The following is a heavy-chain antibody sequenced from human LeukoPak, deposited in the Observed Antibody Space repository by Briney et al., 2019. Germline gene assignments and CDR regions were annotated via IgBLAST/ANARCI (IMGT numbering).Heavy chain of an antibody. CDR3: ATVRYYDFWSGIYY. D-gene: IGHD3-3*01. CDR1: GYTFIGYS. V-gene: IGHV1-24*01. CDR2: FDPEDGET. Sequence: ASVNVSFKATGYTFIGYSLHWVRQAPGKGLEWMGGFDPEDGETIYAQKFQGRVTMTEDTSTDTAYMELSSLRSEDTAVYYCATVRYYDFWSGIYYWGQGTLVTVSS. J-gene: IGHJ4*02.